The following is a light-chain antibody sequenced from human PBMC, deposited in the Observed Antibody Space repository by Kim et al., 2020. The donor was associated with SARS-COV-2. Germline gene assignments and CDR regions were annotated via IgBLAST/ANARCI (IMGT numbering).Light chain of an antibody. V-gene: IGKV3-20*01. CDR3: HPYGPSQYT. J-gene: IGKJ2*01. CDR2: GAS. CDR1: QSFSSSY. Sequence: EIVLTQSPGTLSLSPGERAILSCRASQSFSSSYLGWYQLKPRQPPRLLIFGASTRAAGIPERFSGSGSGTDYSLIITKVEPDDFALYFGHPYGPSQYTFGQGTKLEI.